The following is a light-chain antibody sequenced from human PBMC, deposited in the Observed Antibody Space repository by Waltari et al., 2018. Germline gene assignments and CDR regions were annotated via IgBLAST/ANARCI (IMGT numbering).Light chain of an antibody. CDR1: QSVTSIS. J-gene: IGKJ4*01. CDR2: GTS. CDR3: QQYDGEVVT. V-gene: IGKV3-20*01. Sequence: CRASQSVTSISVTWYQQKLGQSPRLLIYGTSSRATGIPDRFSGSGSGTDFTLTISRLEPEDFAVYYCQQYDGEVVTFGGGTKVEI.